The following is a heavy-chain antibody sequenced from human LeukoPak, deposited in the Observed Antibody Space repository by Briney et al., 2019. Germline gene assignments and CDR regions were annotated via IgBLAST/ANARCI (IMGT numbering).Heavy chain of an antibody. J-gene: IGHJ4*02. V-gene: IGHV4-59*01. Sequence: SETLSLTCTVSGGSIRNYYWSWIRQPPGKGLEWIGYIYYSGSTNYNPSLKSRVTISVDTSKNQFSLKLSSVTAADTAVYYCARLASGWYYFDYWGQGTLVTVSS. CDR1: GGSIRNYY. D-gene: IGHD6-19*01. CDR2: IYYSGST. CDR3: ARLASGWYYFDY.